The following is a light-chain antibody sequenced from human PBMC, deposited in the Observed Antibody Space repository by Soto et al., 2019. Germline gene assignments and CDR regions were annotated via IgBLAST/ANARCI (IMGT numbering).Light chain of an antibody. CDR3: QKYDSAPYT. V-gene: IGKV1-27*01. J-gene: IGKJ2*01. Sequence: DIQMTQSPSSLSASVGDRVPITCRASQGINTFLAWYQQKAGKVPNLLIYGASNLQSGVPSRFSGSGSGTDFTLTISSLQPEDVATYYCQKYDSAPYTFGQGTKLEIK. CDR2: GAS. CDR1: QGINTF.